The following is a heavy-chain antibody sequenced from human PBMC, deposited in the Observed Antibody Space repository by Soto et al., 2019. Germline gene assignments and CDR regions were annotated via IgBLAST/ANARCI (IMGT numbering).Heavy chain of an antibody. D-gene: IGHD3-10*01. CDR1: GFTFSSYG. Sequence: GGSLRLSCAASGFTFSSYGMHWVRQAPGKGLEWVAVISYDGSNKYYADSVKGRFTISRDNSKNTLYLQMDSLRAEDTAVYYCAKDAGGGYGMDVWGQGTTVTVSS. CDR3: AKDAGGGYGMDV. V-gene: IGHV3-30*18. CDR2: ISYDGSNK. J-gene: IGHJ6*02.